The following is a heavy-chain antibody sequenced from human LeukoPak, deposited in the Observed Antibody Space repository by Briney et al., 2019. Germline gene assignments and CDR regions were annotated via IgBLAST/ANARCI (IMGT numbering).Heavy chain of an antibody. CDR2: INQDGSEK. V-gene: IGHV3-7*03. CDR1: GFTFSSYG. J-gene: IGHJ3*02. CDR3: ARDYSYYDDSGRPGAFDI. Sequence: PGGSLRLSCAASGFTFSSYGMHWVRQAPGKGLEWVANINQDGSEKHYVGSVKGRFTISRDNAKKSLYLQMNSLRAEDTAVYYCARDYSYYDDSGRPGAFDIWGLGTMVTVSS. D-gene: IGHD3-22*01.